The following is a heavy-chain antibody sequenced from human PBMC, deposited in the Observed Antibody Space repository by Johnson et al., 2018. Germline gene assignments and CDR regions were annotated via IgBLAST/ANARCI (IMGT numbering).Heavy chain of an antibody. J-gene: IGHJ1*01. D-gene: IGHD3-22*01. CDR1: GFTVSGNY. CDR2: ISSSSRYI. Sequence: VQLVQSGGGVVQPGRSLRLSCAASGFTVSGNYMTWVRQAPGKGLGWVSSISSSSRYIYYADSVKGRFTISRSNAKTSLYLQMNSLRAEDTALYYCAKAAGGWLGEGAEYFQHWGQGTLVTVSS. V-gene: IGHV3-21*04. CDR3: AKAAGGWLGEGAEYFQH.